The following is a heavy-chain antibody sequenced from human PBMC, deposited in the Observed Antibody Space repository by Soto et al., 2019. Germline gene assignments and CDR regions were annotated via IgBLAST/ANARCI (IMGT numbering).Heavy chain of an antibody. Sequence: GGSLRLSCAASGFTFSFYWMHWVRQVPGKGLEWVSRVNNDGSNTTYADSVKGRFTISRDNAKNMLHLQMNNLRAGDTAVYHCVRDLWSQDYFYPWGQGTLVTVSS. CDR3: VRDLWSQDYFYP. D-gene: IGHD3-3*01. CDR2: VNNDGSNT. J-gene: IGHJ5*02. CDR1: GFTFSFYW. V-gene: IGHV3-74*01.